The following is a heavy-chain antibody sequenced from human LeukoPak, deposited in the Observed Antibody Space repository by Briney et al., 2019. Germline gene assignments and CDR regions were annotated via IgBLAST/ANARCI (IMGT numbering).Heavy chain of an antibody. CDR2: ISWNGVST. J-gene: IGHJ4*02. V-gene: IGHV3-43*01. D-gene: IGHD6-6*01. Sequence: GGSLRLPCAASGFTFDDYTMHWVRQAPGKGLEWVSLISWNGVSTYYADSVKGRFTISRDNSKNSLYLQMNSLRTEDTALYYCAKERGSSGYFDYWGQGTLVTVSS. CDR3: AKERGSSGYFDY. CDR1: GFTFDDYT.